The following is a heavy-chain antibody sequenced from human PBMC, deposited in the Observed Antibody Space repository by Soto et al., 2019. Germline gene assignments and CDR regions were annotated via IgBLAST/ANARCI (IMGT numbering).Heavy chain of an antibody. D-gene: IGHD2-8*01. J-gene: IGHJ4*02. Sequence: ASVKVSCKASGGTFSSYAISWVRLAPGQGLEWMGGIIPIFGTANYAQKFQGRVTITADESTSTAYMELSSLRSEDTAVYYCARGGGYCTNGVCYTVLGYDYWGQGTLVTVSS. CDR2: IIPIFGTA. V-gene: IGHV1-69*13. CDR3: ARGGGYCTNGVCYTVLGYDY. CDR1: GGTFSSYA.